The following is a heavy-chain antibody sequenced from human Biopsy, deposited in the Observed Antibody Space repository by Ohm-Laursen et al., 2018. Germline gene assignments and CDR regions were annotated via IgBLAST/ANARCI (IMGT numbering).Heavy chain of an antibody. V-gene: IGHV3-33*01. CDR1: GFTFSSYG. CDR2: IWYDGSNK. D-gene: IGHD3-10*01. Sequence: SLRLSCAASGFTFSSYGMHWVRQAPGKGLERVAVIWYDGSNKYYADSVKGRFTISRDNSKNTLFLQMNNLRAEDTAVYYCARDRYYGSANYFGYYNMDVWGQGTTVTVSS. J-gene: IGHJ6*02. CDR3: ARDRYYGSANYFGYYNMDV.